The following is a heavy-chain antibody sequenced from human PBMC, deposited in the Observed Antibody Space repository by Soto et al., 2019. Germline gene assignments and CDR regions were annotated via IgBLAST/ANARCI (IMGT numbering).Heavy chain of an antibody. CDR3: AKDRHSSWLYNWFDP. Sequence: HPGGSLRLSCAGSGFIFSNYVLNWVRQAPGRGLEWVSSISGNGRATYYADSVKGRFTISRDNSKDTVFLQMNSLTAEDTAVYYCAKDRHSSWLYNWFDPWGQGTLVTVSS. CDR2: ISGNGRAT. J-gene: IGHJ5*02. V-gene: IGHV3-23*01. CDR1: GFIFSNYV. D-gene: IGHD6-13*01.